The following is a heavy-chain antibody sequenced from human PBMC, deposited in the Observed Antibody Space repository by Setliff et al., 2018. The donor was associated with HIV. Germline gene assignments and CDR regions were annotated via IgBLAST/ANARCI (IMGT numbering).Heavy chain of an antibody. CDR2: VKSKTDGGTT. CDR1: GFTFNSAW. D-gene: IGHD5-18*01. Sequence: PGGSLRLSCAASGFTFNSAWMSWVRQAPGKGLEWVGRVKSKTDGGTTDYAAPVKGRFTISRDDSKNTLYLQMNSLRAEDTAVYYCTRLRGYSYGLASYYYYYMDVWGKGTTVTVSS. CDR3: TRLRGYSYGLASYYYYYMDV. V-gene: IGHV3-15*01. J-gene: IGHJ6*03.